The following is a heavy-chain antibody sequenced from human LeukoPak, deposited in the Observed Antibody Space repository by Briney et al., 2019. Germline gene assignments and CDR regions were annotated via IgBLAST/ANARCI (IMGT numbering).Heavy chain of an antibody. CDR3: VRDLGYCSGGSCYSYYFDS. D-gene: IGHD2-15*01. CDR1: GFTFSSYW. J-gene: IGHJ4*02. CDR2: MNQDGGEK. V-gene: IGHV3-7*04. Sequence: GGSLRLSCAASGFTFSSYWMSWVRQAPGQGLEWVANMNQDGGEKYYVDSVKGRFTISRDNAKNSLDLQMNSLRAEDTAVYYCVRDLGYCSGGSCYSYYFDSWGQGTLVTVSS.